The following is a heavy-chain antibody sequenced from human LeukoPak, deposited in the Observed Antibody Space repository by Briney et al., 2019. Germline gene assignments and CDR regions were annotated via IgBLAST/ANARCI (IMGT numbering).Heavy chain of an antibody. J-gene: IGHJ4*02. D-gene: IGHD5-18*01. CDR3: ARDANTAMIHYLDN. CDR2: INPNSGDT. CDR1: GYTSTGYI. Sequence: ASVKVSCKASGYTSTGYIMHWVRQAPGQGLEWMGLINPNSGDTNYAQNFQGRVTMTRDTSISTAYMELNRLRSDDTAVYYCARDANTAMIHYLDNWGQGALVTVSS. V-gene: IGHV1-2*02.